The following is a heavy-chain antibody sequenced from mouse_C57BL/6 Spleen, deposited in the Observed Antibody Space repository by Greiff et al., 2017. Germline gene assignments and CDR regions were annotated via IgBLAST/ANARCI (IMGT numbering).Heavy chain of an antibody. CDR2: IRSKSNNYAT. CDR1: GFSFNTYA. J-gene: IGHJ4*01. CDR3: VRHPVDY. Sequence: EVMLVESGGGLVQPKGSLKLSCAASGFSFNTYAMNWVRQAPGKGLEWVARIRSKSNNYATYYADSVKDRFTISRDDSESMLYQQMNNLKTEDTAMYYCVRHPVDYWGQGTSVTVSS. V-gene: IGHV10-1*01.